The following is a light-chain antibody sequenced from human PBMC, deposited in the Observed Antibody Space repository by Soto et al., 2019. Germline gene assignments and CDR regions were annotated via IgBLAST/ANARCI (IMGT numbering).Light chain of an antibody. J-gene: IGKJ5*01. CDR1: QRISSNS. CDR2: GAS. V-gene: IGKV3-20*01. Sequence: EIVLTQSPGTLSLSPGERATLSCRVSQRISSNSLAWYQQKPGQAPRLVIYGASNRATGIPDRFSGSGSGTDFTLTVSRLEPEDFAVYYCQQYYGAPDTFGQGTRLEI. CDR3: QQYYGAPDT.